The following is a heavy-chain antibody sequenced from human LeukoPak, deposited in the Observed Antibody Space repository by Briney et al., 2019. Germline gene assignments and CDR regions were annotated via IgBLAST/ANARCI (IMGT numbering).Heavy chain of an antibody. CDR2: ISGGGGST. V-gene: IGHV3-23*01. CDR3: VHYDILTGYSV. Sequence: PRWALILSCSTSGFTFSSYAMSWGHQAPGNGVEGLSAISGGGGSTYYADSVKGRFTISRDNSKNTLYLQMNSLRAEDTAVYYCVHYDILTGYSVWGQGTLVTVSS. D-gene: IGHD3-9*01. CDR1: GFTFSSYA. J-gene: IGHJ4*02.